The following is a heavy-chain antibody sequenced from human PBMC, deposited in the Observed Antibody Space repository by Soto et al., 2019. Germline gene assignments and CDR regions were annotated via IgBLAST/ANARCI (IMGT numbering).Heavy chain of an antibody. J-gene: IGHJ4*02. CDR3: ARRHCTDGVCYWSSDYFDY. Sequence: SETLSLTCTVSGGSISSGDYYWSWIRQPPGKGLEWIGYIYYSGTTYYNPSLKSRVTISADTSKNQFSLKLSSVTAADTAVYYCARRHCTDGVCYWSSDYFDYWGQGTLVTVSS. CDR1: GGSISSGDYY. V-gene: IGHV4-30-4*01. CDR2: IYYSGTT. D-gene: IGHD2-8*01.